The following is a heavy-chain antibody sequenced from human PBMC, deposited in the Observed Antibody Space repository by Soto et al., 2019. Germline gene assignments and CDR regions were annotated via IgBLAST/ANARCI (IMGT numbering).Heavy chain of an antibody. Sequence: QVQLQESGPGLVKPSETLSLTCTVSGGSISSYYWNWIRQSPGKGLEWIGYVYYSGTTNYNPSLKSRVTMSADTSKNQCSLKLRSVTAADTAVYYCARDDAVRPVFLADWGQGALVTVSS. CDR2: VYYSGTT. J-gene: IGHJ4*02. CDR1: GGSISSYY. CDR3: ARDDAVRPVFLAD. D-gene: IGHD6-6*01. V-gene: IGHV4-59*01.